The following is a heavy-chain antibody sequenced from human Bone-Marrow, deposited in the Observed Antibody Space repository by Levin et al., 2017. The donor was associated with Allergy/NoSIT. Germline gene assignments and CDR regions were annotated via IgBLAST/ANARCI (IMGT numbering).Heavy chain of an antibody. Sequence: PGGSLRLSCAASGFTFTAYWMHWVRQAPGKGLEWVSRINSDGSGTIYADSARGRFTFSRDNAKNTLHLQMNSLRAEDSAVYFCARGGVFHGFDIWGRGTMVTVAS. J-gene: IGHJ3*02. CDR2: INSDGSGT. CDR1: GFTFTAYW. CDR3: ARGGVFHGFDI. V-gene: IGHV3-74*01. D-gene: IGHD5/OR15-5a*01.